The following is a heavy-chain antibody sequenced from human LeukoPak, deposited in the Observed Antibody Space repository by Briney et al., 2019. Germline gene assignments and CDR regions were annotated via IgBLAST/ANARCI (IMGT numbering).Heavy chain of an antibody. CDR1: GFTFSSYA. J-gene: IGHJ5*02. Sequence: GGPLRLSCAASGFTFSSYAMHWVRQAPGKGLEWVAVISYDGSNKYYADSVKGRFTISRDNSKNTLYLQMNSLRAEDTAVYYCARGRGSPLGWFDPWGQGTLVTVSS. CDR3: ARGRGSPLGWFDP. D-gene: IGHD1-26*01. V-gene: IGHV3-30-3*01. CDR2: ISYDGSNK.